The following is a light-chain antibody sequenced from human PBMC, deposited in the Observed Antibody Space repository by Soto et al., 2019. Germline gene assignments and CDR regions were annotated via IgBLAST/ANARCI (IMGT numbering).Light chain of an antibody. J-gene: IGKJ1*01. CDR2: SAS. V-gene: IGKV1-6*01. CDR1: QGIRDE. Sequence: MTQSPSSLSASVGDRVTITCRASQGIRDELGWYQQKPGKAPILLIYSASSLQSGVPSRFSGSGSGTDFTLTISSLQPEDFATYYCLQDYSYPRTFGQGTKVDIK. CDR3: LQDYSYPRT.